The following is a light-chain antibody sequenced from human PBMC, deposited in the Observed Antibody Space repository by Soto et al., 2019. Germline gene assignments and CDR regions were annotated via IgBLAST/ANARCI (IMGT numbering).Light chain of an antibody. J-gene: IGKJ5*01. CDR1: RDIGNY. Sequence: DIQMTQSPPSLSASVGDRVSLSCRASRDIGNYLAWFQHKPGSAPKSLIYAASTLQTGVPSRFSGSGSGTEFTLTISSLQPEDFATYYCQHLVAYPITFGQGTRLEIK. CDR2: AAS. V-gene: IGKV1-16*01. CDR3: QHLVAYPIT.